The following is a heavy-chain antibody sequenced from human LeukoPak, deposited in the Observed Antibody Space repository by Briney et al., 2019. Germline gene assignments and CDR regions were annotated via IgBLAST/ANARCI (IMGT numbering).Heavy chain of an antibody. CDR2: INTDGTVT. V-gene: IGHV3-74*01. J-gene: IGHJ4*02. D-gene: IGHD6-19*01. CDR1: GFTFSKYW. Sequence: GRSLRLSCAASGFTFSKYWMLWVRQAPRKGLQSVSRINTDGTVTTYADSVKGRFTVSRDNADNTMFLQMNSVRDEDTAVYYCATKQWLAPPPDSWGQGTPVTVSS. CDR3: ATKQWLAPPPDS.